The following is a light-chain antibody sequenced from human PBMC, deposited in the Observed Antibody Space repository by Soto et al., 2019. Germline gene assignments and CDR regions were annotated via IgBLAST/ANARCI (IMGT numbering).Light chain of an antibody. CDR2: LNSDGSH. CDR3: HTCDTGPWV. CDR1: SGHSDNA. V-gene: IGLV4-69*01. Sequence: QSVLTQSPSASASLGAPVKLTCTLSSGHSDNAIAWHQQQPEKGPRYLMKLNSDGSHTKGDGIPDRFSGSSSGAERYLTISSLQYEDECDYYCHTCDTGPWVFGGGTKLTVL. J-gene: IGLJ3*02.